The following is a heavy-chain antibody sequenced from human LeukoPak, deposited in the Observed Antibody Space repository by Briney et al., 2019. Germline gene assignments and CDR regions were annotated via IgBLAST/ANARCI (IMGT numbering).Heavy chain of an antibody. CDR1: GFTFSSYG. CDR3: VKGRYYYYYMDV. Sequence: GGSLRLSCAASGFTFSSYGMSWVRQAPGKGLEWVSAISGSGGSTYHADSVKGRFTISRDNSKNTLYLQMNSLRAEDTAIYYCVKGRYYYYYMDVWGKGTTVTISS. J-gene: IGHJ6*03. V-gene: IGHV3-23*01. CDR2: ISGSGGST.